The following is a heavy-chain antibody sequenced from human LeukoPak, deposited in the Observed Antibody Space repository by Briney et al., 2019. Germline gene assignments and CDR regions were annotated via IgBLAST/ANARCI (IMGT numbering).Heavy chain of an antibody. V-gene: IGHV5-51*01. CDR1: GYSFTSYW. J-gene: IGHJ1*01. Sequence: GESLKISCKASGYSFTSYWIGWVRQMPGKGLEWMGIIYPGDSDTRYSPSFQGQVTISTDKSISTAYLQWSSLKASDTAMYYCANSGEGYCSGGSCYSAGYFQHWGQGTLVTVSS. CDR2: IYPGDSDT. CDR3: ANSGEGYCSGGSCYSAGYFQH. D-gene: IGHD2-15*01.